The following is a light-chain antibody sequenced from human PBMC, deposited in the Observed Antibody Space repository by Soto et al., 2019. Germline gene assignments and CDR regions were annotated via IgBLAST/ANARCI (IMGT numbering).Light chain of an antibody. Sequence: EIVLTQSPATLSLSPGERATLSCRDSRSVSSYLAWYQQKPGQAPRLLIYDASNRATGIPARFSGSGSGTDFTLTISSLEPEDFAVYYCQQRSNWPPTWTFGPGTKVEIK. CDR1: RSVSSY. J-gene: IGKJ1*01. CDR3: QQRSNWPPTWT. V-gene: IGKV3-11*01. CDR2: DAS.